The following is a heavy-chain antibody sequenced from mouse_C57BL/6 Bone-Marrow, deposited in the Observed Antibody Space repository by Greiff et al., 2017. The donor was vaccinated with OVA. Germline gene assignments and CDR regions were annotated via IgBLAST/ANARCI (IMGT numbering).Heavy chain of an antibody. CDR3: TLYDGYYDVRPWFAY. V-gene: IGHV1-15*01. Sequence: QVTLKVSGAELVRPGASVTLSCKASGYTFTDYEMHWVKQTPVHGLEWIGAIDPETGGTAYNQKFKGKAILTADKSSSTAYMELRSLTSEDSAVYYCTLYDGYYDVRPWFAYWGQGTLVTVSA. D-gene: IGHD2-3*01. J-gene: IGHJ3*01. CDR2: IDPETGGT. CDR1: GYTFTDYE.